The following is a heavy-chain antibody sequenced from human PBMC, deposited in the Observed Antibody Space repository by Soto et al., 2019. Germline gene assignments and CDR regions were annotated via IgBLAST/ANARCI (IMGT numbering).Heavy chain of an antibody. CDR2: IYPGDSDT. D-gene: IGHD3-22*01. CDR1: GYSFTSYW. J-gene: IGHJ3*02. V-gene: IGHV5-51*01. CDR3: ARQVYYDSSGYYYVGAFDI. Sequence: GESLKISCKGSGYSFTSYWIGWVRQMPGKGLEWMGIIYPGDSDTRYSPSFQGQVTISADKSISTAYLQWSSLKASDTAMYYCARQVYYDSSGYYYVGAFDIWGQGTMVTVS.